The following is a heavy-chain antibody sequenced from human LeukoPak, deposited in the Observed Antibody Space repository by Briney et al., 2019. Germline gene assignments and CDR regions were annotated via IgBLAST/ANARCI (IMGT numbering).Heavy chain of an antibody. CDR1: GFIFSTYA. CDR2: ISGSGGST. CDR3: ARVIRAAPGKGYFDY. D-gene: IGHD6-13*01. J-gene: IGHJ4*02. Sequence: GGSLRLSCATSGFIFSTYALSWVRQAPGKGLEWASSISGSGGSTYHADSVKGRFTISRDSSKNTLYLQMNSLRAEDAAIYYCARVIRAAPGKGYFDYWGQGTLVTVSS. V-gene: IGHV3-23*01.